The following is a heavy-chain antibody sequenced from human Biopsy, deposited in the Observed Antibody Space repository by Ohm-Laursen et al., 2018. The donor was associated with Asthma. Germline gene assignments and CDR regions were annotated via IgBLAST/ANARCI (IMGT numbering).Heavy chain of an antibody. CDR1: GFSFSDYY. J-gene: IGHJ1*01. D-gene: IGHD3-3*02. V-gene: IGHV3-7*01. Sequence: SLRLSCAASGFSFSDYYMTWMRQAPGRGLEWVANIKHNGSENNHVDSLKGRFTISRDNAKNSLYLQMNSLRAEDTAVYYCARTFHFWSPYHAEHYQLWGQGTLVTVSS. CDR3: ARTFHFWSPYHAEHYQL. CDR2: IKHNGSEN.